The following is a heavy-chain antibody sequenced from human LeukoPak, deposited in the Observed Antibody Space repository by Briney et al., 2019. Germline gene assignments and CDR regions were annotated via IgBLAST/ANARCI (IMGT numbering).Heavy chain of an antibody. CDR2: ISYDGSNK. Sequence: PGGSLRLSCAASGFTFSSYGMHWVRQAPGKGLERVAVISYDGSNKYYADSVKGRFTISRDNSKNTLYLQMNSLRAEDTAVYYCAKALDYGGNSEYFDYWGQGTLVTVSS. CDR1: GFTFSSYG. J-gene: IGHJ4*02. CDR3: AKALDYGGNSEYFDY. D-gene: IGHD4-23*01. V-gene: IGHV3-30*18.